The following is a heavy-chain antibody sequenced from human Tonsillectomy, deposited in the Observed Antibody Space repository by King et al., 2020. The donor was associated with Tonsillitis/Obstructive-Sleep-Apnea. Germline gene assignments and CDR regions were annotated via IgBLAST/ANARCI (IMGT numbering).Heavy chain of an antibody. V-gene: IGHV3-23*04. Sequence: VQLVESGGGLVQPGGSLRLSCAASGFTFSSYAMNWVRQAPGKGLEWVSAISGSGGSTYYADSVKGRFTISRDNSKNTLSLQMNSLRAEDTAVYYCATDWRYYYGSSGSSGIYDGFDYWGQGTLVTVSS. CDR2: ISGSGGST. J-gene: IGHJ4*02. D-gene: IGHD3-22*01. CDR1: GFTFSSYA. CDR3: ATDWRYYYGSSGSSGIYDGFDY.